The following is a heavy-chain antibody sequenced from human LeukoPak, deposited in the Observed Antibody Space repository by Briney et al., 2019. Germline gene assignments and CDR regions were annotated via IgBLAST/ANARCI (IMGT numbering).Heavy chain of an antibody. J-gene: IGHJ6*03. CDR3: ARDPYSGSYGNYYYYYMDV. Sequence: GGSLRLSCAASGFTFSSYSMNWVRQAPGKGLEWVSSIASSSTYIYYADSVKGRFTISRDNAKNSLYLQMNSQRAEDTAVYYCARDPYSGSYGNYYYYYMDVWGKGTTVTISS. D-gene: IGHD1-26*01. V-gene: IGHV3-21*01. CDR1: GFTFSSYS. CDR2: IASSSTYI.